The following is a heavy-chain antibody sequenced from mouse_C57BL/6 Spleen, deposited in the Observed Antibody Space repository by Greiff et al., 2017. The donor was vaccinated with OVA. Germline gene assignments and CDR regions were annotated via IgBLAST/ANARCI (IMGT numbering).Heavy chain of an antibody. CDR1: GYTFTDYY. V-gene: IGHV1-26*01. J-gene: IGHJ2*01. CDR3: ARGGDYPYYFDY. Sequence: VQLQQSGPELVKPGASVKISCKASGYTFTDYYMNWVKQSHGKSLEWIGDINPNNGGTSYNQKFKDKATLTVDKSSSTAYMELRSLTSEDSAVYYCARGGDYPYYFDYWDQGTTLTVSS. D-gene: IGHD2-4*01. CDR2: INPNNGGT.